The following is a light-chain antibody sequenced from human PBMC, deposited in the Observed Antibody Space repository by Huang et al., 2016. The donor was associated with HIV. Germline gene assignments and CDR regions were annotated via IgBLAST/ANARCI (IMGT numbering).Light chain of an antibody. CDR3: QQYGSSLPLFT. V-gene: IGKV3-20*01. J-gene: IGKJ3*01. CDR1: QSVSSNY. Sequence: EIVLTQSPGTLSLSPGERATLSCRASQSVSSNYLAWYQQKPGQAPRRLIYGASSRATGIPDRISGSGSGTDFTLTISRLEPEDFAVYYCQQYGSSLPLFTFGPGTKVDIK. CDR2: GAS.